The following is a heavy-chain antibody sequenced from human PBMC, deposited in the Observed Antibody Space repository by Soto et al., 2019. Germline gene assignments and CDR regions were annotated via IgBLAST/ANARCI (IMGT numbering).Heavy chain of an antibody. CDR2: INAGNGNT. CDR3: ARALPYSSGWSYYFDY. Sequence: QVQLVQSGAEVKKPGASVKVSCKASGYTFTSYAMHWVRQAPGQRLEWMGWINAGNGNTKYSQKFQGRVTITRDTAASTAYMELSSLRSEDTAVYYCARALPYSSGWSYYFDYWGQGTLVTVSS. J-gene: IGHJ4*02. V-gene: IGHV1-3*01. CDR1: GYTFTSYA. D-gene: IGHD6-19*01.